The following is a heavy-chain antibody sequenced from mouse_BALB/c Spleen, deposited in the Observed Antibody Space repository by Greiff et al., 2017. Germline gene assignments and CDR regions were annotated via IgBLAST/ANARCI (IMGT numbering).Heavy chain of an antibody. CDR2: ISYSGST. D-gene: IGHD1-1*01. Sequence: EVKLMESGPGLVKPSQSLSLTCTVTGYSITSDYAWNWIRQFPGNKLEWMGYISYSGSTSYNPSLKSRISITRDTSKNQFFLQLNSVTTEDTATYYCARLLLRMDFDVWGAGTTVTVSS. CDR3: ARLLLRMDFDV. CDR1: GYSITSDYA. J-gene: IGHJ1*01. V-gene: IGHV3-2*02.